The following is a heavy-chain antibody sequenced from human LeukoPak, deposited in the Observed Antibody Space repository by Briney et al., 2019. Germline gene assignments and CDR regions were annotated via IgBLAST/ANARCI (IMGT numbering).Heavy chain of an antibody. Sequence: PSETLSHTCTVSGGSISSYYWSWIRQPPGKGLEWIGYIYYTGSTNYNPSLKSRVTISVDTSKNQFSLKLRSVTAADTALYYCAREVFGVARAFDSWGQGTLVTVSS. CDR3: AREVFGVARAFDS. V-gene: IGHV4-59*01. CDR1: GGSISSYY. J-gene: IGHJ4*02. CDR2: IYYTGST. D-gene: IGHD3-3*01.